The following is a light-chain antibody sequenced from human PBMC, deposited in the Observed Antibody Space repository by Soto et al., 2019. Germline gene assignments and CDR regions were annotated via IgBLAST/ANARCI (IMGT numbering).Light chain of an antibody. CDR2: EVS. J-gene: IGLJ2*01. CDR3: SLYTSSSTYVV. V-gene: IGLV2-18*01. Sequence: QSALTQPPSVSGSPGQSVTISCTGTSSDVGSYNRVSWYQQPPGTAPKLMIYEVSNRPSGAPDRFSGSKSGNTASLTISGLQAEDEADYYCSLYTSSSTYVVFGGGTKLTVL. CDR1: SSDVGSYNR.